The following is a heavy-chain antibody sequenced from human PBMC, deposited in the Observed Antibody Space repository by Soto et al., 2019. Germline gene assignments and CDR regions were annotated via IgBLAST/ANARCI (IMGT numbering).Heavy chain of an antibody. J-gene: IGHJ6*01. CDR3: VTDRGGGMDV. Sequence: EVQLVESGGGMVMPGGSLRLSCAASGFTFSDAWMTWIRQAPGKGLQCVGRIKRKIDGETTDYAAPVKGRFTISRDDSKTTLYRQMTSLKGEDTAMYYCVTDRGGGMDVWGQGPTVTVSS. D-gene: IGHD3-10*01. CDR2: IKRKIDGETT. V-gene: IGHV3-15*01. CDR1: GFTFSDAW.